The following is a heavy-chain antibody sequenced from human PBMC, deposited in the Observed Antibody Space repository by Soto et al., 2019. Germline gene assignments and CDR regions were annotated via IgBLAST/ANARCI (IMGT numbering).Heavy chain of an antibody. CDR2: ISGSGGST. J-gene: IGHJ4*02. CDR3: ARLSGSYDRVDY. CDR1: GFTFSSYA. D-gene: IGHD1-26*01. Sequence: EVQLLESGGGLVQPGGSLRLSCAASGFTFSSYAMSWVRQAPGKGLEWVSAISGSGGSTYYADSVKGRFTISRDNSKNTLYLQMNSLRAEDTAVYYCARLSGSYDRVDYWGQGTLVTVSS. V-gene: IGHV3-23*01.